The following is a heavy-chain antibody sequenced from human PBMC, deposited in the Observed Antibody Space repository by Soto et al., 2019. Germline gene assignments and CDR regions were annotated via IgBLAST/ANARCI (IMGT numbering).Heavy chain of an antibody. CDR2: IIPIFGTA. CDR3: ASRTPHRPLKFDL. J-gene: IGHJ5*02. V-gene: IGHV1-69*13. D-gene: IGHD1-1*01. Sequence: GASVKVSCKASGGTFSSYAISWVRQAPGQGLEWMGGIIPIFGTANYAQQFQGRVTITADESTSTAYMELSSLSSEDTAVYYCASRTPHRPLKFDLWGQGTLVTVSS. CDR1: GGTFSSYA.